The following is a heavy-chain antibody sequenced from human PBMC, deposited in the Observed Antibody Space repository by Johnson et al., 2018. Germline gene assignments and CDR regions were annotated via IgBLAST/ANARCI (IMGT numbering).Heavy chain of an antibody. V-gene: IGHV3-23*04. J-gene: IGHJ3*02. Sequence: VQLVESGGGLVQPWGSLRLSCAASGFSFSSYAMSWVRQAPGKGQEWVSGISGSGGSSYYADSVKGRFTISRDNSKNTLYLQMNSLRAEDTAVYYCAREGAGEPPIWGQGTMVTVSS. CDR2: ISGSGGSS. D-gene: IGHD6-19*01. CDR3: AREGAGEPPI. CDR1: GFSFSSYA.